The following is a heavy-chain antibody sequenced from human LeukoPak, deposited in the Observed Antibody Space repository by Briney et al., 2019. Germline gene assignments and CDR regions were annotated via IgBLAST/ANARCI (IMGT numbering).Heavy chain of an antibody. J-gene: IGHJ4*02. D-gene: IGHD4-17*01. V-gene: IGHV3-48*03. Sequence: PGRSLRLSCAASGFTFSSYELNWVRQAPGKGLEWVSYISSSGSSICYADSVKGRFTISRDNAKNSLYLQMNSLRAEDTAIYYCARDENGDFSFDYWGQGTLVTVSS. CDR2: ISSSGSSI. CDR3: ARDENGDFSFDY. CDR1: GFTFSSYE.